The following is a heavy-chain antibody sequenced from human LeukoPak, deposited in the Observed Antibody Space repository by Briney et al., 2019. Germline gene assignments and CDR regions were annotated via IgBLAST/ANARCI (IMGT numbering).Heavy chain of an antibody. CDR1: GDSISSSSSY. CDR3: ARGYSSSKGWFDP. J-gene: IGHJ5*02. Sequence: SETLSLTCTVSGDSISSSSSYWGWIRQPPGEGLEWIGSIYHSGSTYYNTSLKSRVTISVDTSKNQFSLKLSSVTAADTAVYYCARGYSSSKGWFDPWGQGTLVTVSS. V-gene: IGHV4-39*01. D-gene: IGHD6-13*01. CDR2: IYHSGST.